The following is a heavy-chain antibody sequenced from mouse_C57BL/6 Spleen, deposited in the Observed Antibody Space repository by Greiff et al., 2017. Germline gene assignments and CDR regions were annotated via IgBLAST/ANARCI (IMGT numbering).Heavy chain of an antibody. Sequence: QVQLQQSGPELVKPGASVKISCKASGYAFSSSWMNWVKQRPGKGLEWIGRMYPGDGDTNYNGKFKGKATLTADKSSSTAYMQLSSLTSEESAVYFCVHYYGSPAFDYWGQGTTLTVS. D-gene: IGHD1-1*01. J-gene: IGHJ2*01. CDR2: MYPGDGDT. V-gene: IGHV1-82*01. CDR3: VHYYGSPAFDY. CDR1: GYAFSSSW.